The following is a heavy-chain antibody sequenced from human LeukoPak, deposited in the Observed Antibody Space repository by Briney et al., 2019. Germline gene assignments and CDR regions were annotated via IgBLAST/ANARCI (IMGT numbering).Heavy chain of an antibody. D-gene: IGHD3-9*01. CDR2: ISAYNGNT. J-gene: IGHJ6*02. CDR1: GYTFTGYY. CDR3: ARYQDRLSTLSYGMDV. V-gene: IGHV1-18*04. Sequence: ASVKVSCKASGYTFTGYYMHWVRQAPGQGLEWMGWISAYNGNTNYAQKLQGRVTMTTDTSTSTTYMELRSLRSDDTAVYYCARYQDRLSTLSYGMDVWGQGTTVTVSS.